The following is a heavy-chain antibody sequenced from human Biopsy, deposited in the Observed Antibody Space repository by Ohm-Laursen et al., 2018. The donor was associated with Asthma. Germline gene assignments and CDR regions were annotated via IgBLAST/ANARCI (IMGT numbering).Heavy chain of an antibody. CDR2: IYSDGTS. CDR3: ARGDSSGWSHYYFDY. V-gene: IGHV3-53*01. CDR1: GFTVSRDH. D-gene: IGHD6-19*01. J-gene: IGHJ4*02. Sequence: SLRLSCAAPGFTVSRDHMFWVRQAPGKGLEWVSVIYSDGTSHTADSVRGRFTISRDFSKNTLHLQMHSLRVEDTAVYYCARGDSSGWSHYYFDYWGQGIVVTVSS.